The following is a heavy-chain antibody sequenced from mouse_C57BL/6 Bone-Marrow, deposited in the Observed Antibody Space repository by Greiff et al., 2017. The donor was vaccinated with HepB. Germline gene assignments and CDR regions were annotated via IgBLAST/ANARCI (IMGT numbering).Heavy chain of an antibody. CDR2: ISDGGSYT. CDR3: ARDASYYD. CDR1: GFTFSSYA. J-gene: IGHJ2*01. V-gene: IGHV5-4*01. D-gene: IGHD1-1*01. Sequence: EVMLVESGGGLVKPGGSLKLSCAASGFTFSSYAMSWVRQTPEKRLEWVATISDGGSYTYYPDNVKGRFTISRDNAKNNLYLQMRHLKSEDTAMYYCARDASYYDWGQGTTLTVSS.